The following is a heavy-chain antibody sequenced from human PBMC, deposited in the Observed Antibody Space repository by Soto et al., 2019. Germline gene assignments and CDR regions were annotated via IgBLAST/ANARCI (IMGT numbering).Heavy chain of an antibody. V-gene: IGHV4-31*03. CDR2: IYFTGST. CDR1: GHSLSSGGYY. Sequence: SETLSLTCTVSGHSLSSGGYYWSWIRQHPGKGLEWVGYIYFTGSTLYNPSLKSRLAMSLDTSKNQFSLKLGSVTAADTATYYCARDWGSSGWANWGPGTLVTVSS. CDR3: ARDWGSSGWAN. J-gene: IGHJ4*02. D-gene: IGHD6-19*01.